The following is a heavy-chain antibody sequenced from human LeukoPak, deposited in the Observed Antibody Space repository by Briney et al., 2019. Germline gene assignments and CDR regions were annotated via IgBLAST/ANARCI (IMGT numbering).Heavy chain of an antibody. Sequence: GASVKVSCKAAGYAFTGSYIHWVRQAPGQGLEWMAWINAYNGDTNYAQKLQGRVTLTTDTSTSTAYMELRSLRSDDTAVYYCARDGSGVWFDYWGQGTLVTVSS. J-gene: IGHJ4*02. CDR2: INAYNGDT. D-gene: IGHD3-10*01. V-gene: IGHV1-18*04. CDR1: GYAFTGSY. CDR3: ARDGSGVWFDY.